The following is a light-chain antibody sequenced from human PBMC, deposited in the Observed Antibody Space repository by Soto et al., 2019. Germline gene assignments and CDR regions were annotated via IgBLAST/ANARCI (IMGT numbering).Light chain of an antibody. Sequence: QSVLTQPPSVSAAPGQKVTISCSGSSSNIGNNAVNWYQQLPGKAPKLLIHDDNRESSGVSHRFSGSNSGTSASLAISDLQSEDEAHYYCAAWYDSLNGPVFGGGTKLTVL. J-gene: IGLJ3*02. CDR3: AAWYDSLNGPV. CDR2: DDN. CDR1: SSNIGNNA. V-gene: IGLV1-36*01.